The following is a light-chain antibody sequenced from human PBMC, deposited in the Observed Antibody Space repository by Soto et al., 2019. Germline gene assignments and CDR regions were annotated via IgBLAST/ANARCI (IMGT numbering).Light chain of an antibody. V-gene: IGKV3-20*01. CDR1: RYVDRAY. J-gene: IGKJ1*01. CDR2: GAS. CDR3: QQNGSSPRT. Sequence: DIVLAQSPSSLSVFAGERATLSCRTRRYVDRAYLAWYQQKPGQAPRLLIYGASSRATGIPDRFSGSGSGTDFTLTIGSLEPEYFAVYYCQQNGSSPRTFGQGTKVDIK.